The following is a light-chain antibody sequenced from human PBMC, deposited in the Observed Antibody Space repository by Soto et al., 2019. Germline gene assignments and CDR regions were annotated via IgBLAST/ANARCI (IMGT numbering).Light chain of an antibody. CDR3: QQYGSSPET. V-gene: IGKV3-20*01. Sequence: IVLTQSPGTLSLSPGERATLSCRASQSVSSSYLAWYQQKPGQHPRLLIYGASSGATGIPDSFSGSGSGTDFTLTISRLEPEDFALYYCQQYGSSPETFGQGTKVEIK. CDR2: GAS. J-gene: IGKJ1*01. CDR1: QSVSSSY.